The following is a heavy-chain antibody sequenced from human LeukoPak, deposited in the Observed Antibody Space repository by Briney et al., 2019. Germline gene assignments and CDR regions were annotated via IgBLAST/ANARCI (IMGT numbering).Heavy chain of an antibody. CDR2: ISGSGDST. Sequence: GGSLRLSCAASGFTFSSYAMSWVRQAPGKGLEWVSAISGSGDSTFYADSVKGRFTISRDNSKNTLYLQMNSLRAEDTAVYYCAKERYCSSTSCSYGSYWGQGTLVTVSS. CDR1: GFTFSSYA. J-gene: IGHJ4*02. CDR3: AKERYCSSTSCSYGSY. D-gene: IGHD2-2*01. V-gene: IGHV3-23*01.